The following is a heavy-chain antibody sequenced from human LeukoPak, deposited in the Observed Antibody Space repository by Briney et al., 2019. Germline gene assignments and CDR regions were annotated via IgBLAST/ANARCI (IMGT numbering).Heavy chain of an antibody. CDR3: AELGITMIGGV. CDR1: GFTLSSYA. J-gene: IGHJ6*04. CDR2: ISVSGNT. Sequence: GGSLRLSCAASGFTLSSYAMSWVRQAPGKGLEWVSAISVSGNTYHADSVKGWFTISRDSSKNTLYLQMNSLRAEDTAVYYCAELGITMIGGVWGKGTTVTISS. D-gene: IGHD3-10*02. V-gene: IGHV3-23*01.